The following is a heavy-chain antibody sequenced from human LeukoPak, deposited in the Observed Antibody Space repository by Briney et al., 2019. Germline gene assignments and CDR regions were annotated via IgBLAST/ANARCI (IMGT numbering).Heavy chain of an antibody. V-gene: IGHV3-74*01. J-gene: IGHJ5*02. CDR1: GFAFNTYW. D-gene: IGHD5-18*01. CDR3: VRDKGYSIDQ. Sequence: GGSLRLSCAASGFAFNTYWMHWVRQAPGTGLVWVSRINGDGSSTSYADFVKGRFTISRDNAKNTLYLQMNSLRAEETAIYYYVRDKGYSIDQWGQGTLVTVSS. CDR2: INGDGSST.